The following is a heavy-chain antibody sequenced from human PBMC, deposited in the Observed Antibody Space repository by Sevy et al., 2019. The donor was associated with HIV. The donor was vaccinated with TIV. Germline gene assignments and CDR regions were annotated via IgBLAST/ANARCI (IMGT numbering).Heavy chain of an antibody. J-gene: IGHJ6*02. CDR1: GFTFSSYS. D-gene: IGHD3-3*01. V-gene: IGHV3-21*01. Sequence: GGSLRLSCAASGFTFSSYSMNWVRQAPGKGLEWVSSISSSSSYIYYADSVKGRFTISRDNAKNSLYLQMNSLRAEETAGYYCASEGWVDYDFWSGYLPAAYYYYGMDVWGQGTTVTVSS. CDR2: ISSSSSYI. CDR3: ASEGWVDYDFWSGYLPAAYYYYGMDV.